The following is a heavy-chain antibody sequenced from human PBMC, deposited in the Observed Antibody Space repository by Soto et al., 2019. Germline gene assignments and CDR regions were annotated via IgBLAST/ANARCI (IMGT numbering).Heavy chain of an antibody. J-gene: IGHJ4*02. V-gene: IGHV3-20*04. CDR1: GFTFDDFG. Sequence: EVQLVESGGGVVRPGGSLRLSCAASGFTFDDFGMTWVRQAPGKGLELVSGINWNGDSTGYADSVKGRFTISRDNAENALDLQINSLRAEDTALYYCARDHGGLRYCSGGNCYGLFEYWGQGTLVTVSS. D-gene: IGHD2-15*01. CDR3: ARDHGGLRYCSGGNCYGLFEY. CDR2: INWNGDST.